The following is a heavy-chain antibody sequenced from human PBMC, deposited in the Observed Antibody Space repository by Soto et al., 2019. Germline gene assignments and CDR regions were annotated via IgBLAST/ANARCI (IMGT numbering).Heavy chain of an antibody. CDR2: IYYSGST. J-gene: IGHJ4*02. V-gene: IGHV4-59*01. CDR1: GGSISSYY. Sequence: SETLSLTCTVSGGSISSYYWSWIRQPPGKGLEWIGYIYYSGSTNYNPSLKSRVTISVDTSKNQFSLKLRSVTAADTAVYYCARVMVARYSSGWYFDYWGQGTLVTVSS. CDR3: ARVMVARYSSGWYFDY. D-gene: IGHD6-19*01.